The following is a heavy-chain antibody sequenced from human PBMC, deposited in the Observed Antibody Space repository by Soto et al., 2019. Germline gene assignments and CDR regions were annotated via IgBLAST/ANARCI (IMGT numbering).Heavy chain of an antibody. CDR3: ARENYGDYDNWFDP. D-gene: IGHD4-17*01. CDR1: GGSISSYY. J-gene: IGHJ5*02. CDR2: IYYSGST. Sequence: PSETLSLTCTVSGGSISSYYWSWIRQPPGKGLEWIGYIYYSGSTNYNPSLKSRVTISVDTSKNQFSLKLSSVTAADTAVYYCARENYGDYDNWFDPWGQGTLVTVSS. V-gene: IGHV4-59*01.